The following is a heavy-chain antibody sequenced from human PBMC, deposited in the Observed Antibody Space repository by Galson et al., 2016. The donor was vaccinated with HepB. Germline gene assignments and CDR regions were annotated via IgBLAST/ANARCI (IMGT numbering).Heavy chain of an antibody. CDR3: LNPVPSDSDILNGYLFH. V-gene: IGHV3-23*01. J-gene: IGHJ4*02. CDR1: GFTFTMYT. CDR2: ITSTGGST. D-gene: IGHD3-9*01. Sequence: SLRLSCAASGFTFTMYTMNWVRQAPGKGLEWVSAITSTGGSTYYADYVKGRFTISRDNSENTLYLQMNSLRAEDTAISHCLNPVPSDSDILNGYLFHWGQGTLVTVSS.